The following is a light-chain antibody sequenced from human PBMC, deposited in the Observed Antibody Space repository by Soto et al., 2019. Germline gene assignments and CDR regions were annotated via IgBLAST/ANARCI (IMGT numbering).Light chain of an antibody. CDR2: GAS. V-gene: IGKV1-6*01. Sequence: AIQMTQSPSSLSGAVGGRVTITCRASQGIKNDLNWYQQKPGKAPQLLIYGASTLQRGVPSRFSGSGSGIDFTLTISSLQPEDFATYYCLQDFKYPRTFGPGTKVG. CDR3: LQDFKYPRT. CDR1: QGIKND. J-gene: IGKJ3*01.